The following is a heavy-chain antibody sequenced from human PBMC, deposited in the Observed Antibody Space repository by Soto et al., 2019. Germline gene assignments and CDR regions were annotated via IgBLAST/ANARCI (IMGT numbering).Heavy chain of an antibody. CDR3: AREPGDLYCDY. CDR2: IYPSGST. J-gene: IGHJ4*02. V-gene: IGHV4-4*02. CDR1: GGSITSSNW. D-gene: IGHD3-10*01. Sequence: QVQLQESGPGLVKPSGTLSLTCAVSGGSITSSNWWSWVRQPPGKGLEWIGEIYPSGSTNYNPSLKGRVTSSVDKSNNQSPLTLGSVTAADTAVYYCAREPGDLYCDYWGRGTLVTVSS.